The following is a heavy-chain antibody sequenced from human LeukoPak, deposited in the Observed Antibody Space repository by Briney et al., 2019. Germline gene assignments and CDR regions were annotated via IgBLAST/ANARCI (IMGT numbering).Heavy chain of an antibody. CDR3: ARAYDSSGYYFDY. J-gene: IGHJ4*02. CDR1: GYTFTGYY. D-gene: IGHD3-22*01. V-gene: IGHV1-69*13. CDR2: IIPIFGTA. Sequence: SVKVSCKASGYTFTGYYMHWVRQAPGHGLEWMGWIIPIFGTANYPQKFQGRVTITADESTSTAYMELSSLRSEDTAVYYCARAYDSSGYYFDYWGQGTLVTVSS.